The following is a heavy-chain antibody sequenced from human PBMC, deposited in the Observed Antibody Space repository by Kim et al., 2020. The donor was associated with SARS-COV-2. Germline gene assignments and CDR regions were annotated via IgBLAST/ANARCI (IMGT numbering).Heavy chain of an antibody. CDR3: ARSRPAGRYFFGMDV. V-gene: IGHV4-59*08. D-gene: IGHD2-2*01. J-gene: IGHJ6*02. Sequence: SETLSLTCSVTGGSISSYFWSWIRQAPGKGLEWIAYIYYSGRTHYSPSLQSRVTISVNSSKNQVSLTLRSVTAADTAVYYCARSRPAGRYFFGMDVWGQG. CDR1: GGSISSYF. CDR2: IYYSGRT.